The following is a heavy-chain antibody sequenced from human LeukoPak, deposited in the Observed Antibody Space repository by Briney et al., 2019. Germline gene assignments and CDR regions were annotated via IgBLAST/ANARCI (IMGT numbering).Heavy chain of an antibody. V-gene: IGHV3-74*01. CDR2: ISSDGSST. Sequence: YXMXWVRXAPGKGLVWVSRISSDGSSTNYADSVKGRFTISRDNAKNTLYLQMNSLRAEDTAVYYCAKGGIVGTTQPYFDYWGQGTLVTVSS. CDR1: YX. CDR3: AKGGIVGTTQPYFDY. J-gene: IGHJ4*02. D-gene: IGHD1-26*01.